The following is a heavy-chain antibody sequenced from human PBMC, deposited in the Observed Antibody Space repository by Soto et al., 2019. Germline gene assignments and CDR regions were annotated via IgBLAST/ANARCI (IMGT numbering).Heavy chain of an antibody. CDR2: IHGDGGKI. CDR1: GFMFSAYW. V-gene: IGHV3-7*01. J-gene: IGHJ4*02. Sequence: EVQLVESGGGLVQPGGSLRLSCAASGFMFSAYWMSWVRQAPGKGLEWVANIHGDGGKIYYVDSVKGRFTISRDNAKRSLYLQMNSLRAEDTAVYYCAREGRYMGAWDYWGQGTPVTVSS. D-gene: IGHD5-12*01. CDR3: AREGRYMGAWDY.